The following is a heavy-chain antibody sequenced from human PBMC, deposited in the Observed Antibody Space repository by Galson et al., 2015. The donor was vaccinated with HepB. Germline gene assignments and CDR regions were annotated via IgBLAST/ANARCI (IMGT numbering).Heavy chain of an antibody. D-gene: IGHD6-19*01. CDR1: GFTFSSYG. Sequence: SLRLSCAASGFTFSSYGMHWVRQAPGKGLEWVAVISYDGSNKYYADSVKGRFTISRDNSKNTLYLQMNSLRAEDTAVYYCANGRSSGWCFDYWGQGTLVTVSS. J-gene: IGHJ4*02. V-gene: IGHV3-30*18. CDR2: ISYDGSNK. CDR3: ANGRSSGWCFDY.